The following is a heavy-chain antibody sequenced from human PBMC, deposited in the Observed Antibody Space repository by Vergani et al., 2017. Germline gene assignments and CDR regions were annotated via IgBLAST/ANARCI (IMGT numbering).Heavy chain of an antibody. V-gene: IGHV4-34*01. Sequence: QVQLQQWGAGLLKPSETLSLTCAVYGGSFSGYYWSWIRQPPGKGLEWIGEINHSGSTNYNPSLKSRVTISVDTSKNQFSLKLSSVTAADTAVYYCARGGKGRLPGLNNWFDPWGQETLVTVSS. CDR2: INHSGST. D-gene: IGHD4-11*01. CDR3: ARGGKGRLPGLNNWFDP. CDR1: GGSFSGYY. J-gene: IGHJ5*02.